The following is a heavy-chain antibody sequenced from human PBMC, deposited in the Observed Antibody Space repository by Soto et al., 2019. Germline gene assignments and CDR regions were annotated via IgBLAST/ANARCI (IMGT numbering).Heavy chain of an antibody. CDR1: GFTFSSYG. V-gene: IGHV3-30*18. CDR2: ISYDGSNK. Sequence: GGSLRLSCAASGFTFSSYGMHWVRQAPGKGLEWVAVISYDGSNKYYADSVKGRFTISRDNSKNTLYLQMNSLRAEDTAVYYCANDGGSVGGRNMIYHLYKYMDVWGKGTTVTVSS. J-gene: IGHJ6*03. CDR3: ANDGGSVGGRNMIYHLYKYMDV. D-gene: IGHD2-15*01.